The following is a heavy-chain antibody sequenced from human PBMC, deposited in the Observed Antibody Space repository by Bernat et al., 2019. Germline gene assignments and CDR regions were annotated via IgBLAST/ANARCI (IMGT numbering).Heavy chain of an antibody. Sequence: EVQLVESGGGLVQPGGSLRLSCAASGFTFSSYWMSWVRQAPGKGLEWVANIKQDGSEKYYVDSVKGRFTISRDNAKNSLYLQMNSLGAEDTAVYYCARYYDYIWGSSRLKGAFDIWGQGTMVTVSS. V-gene: IGHV3-7*03. D-gene: IGHD3-16*02. CDR1: GFTFSSYW. J-gene: IGHJ3*02. CDR3: ARYYDYIWGSSRLKGAFDI. CDR2: IKQDGSEK.